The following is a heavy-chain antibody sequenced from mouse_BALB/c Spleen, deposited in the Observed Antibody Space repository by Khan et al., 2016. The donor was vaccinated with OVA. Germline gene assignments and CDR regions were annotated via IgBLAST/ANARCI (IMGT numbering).Heavy chain of an antibody. V-gene: IGHV5-6-4*01. CDR1: GFSFSSYS. CDR3: PRHRSYYGHNPCFDY. CDR2: ISSGGTYT. J-gene: IGHJ2*01. D-gene: IGHD1-1*01. Sequence: EVQLQESGGGLVRPGGSLKLSCAASGFSFSSYSMSWVRQTPEKRLEWVATISSGGTYTYYPDSVKGRFTISRDNAKNTLYLQMSSLKSEDTAMSYIPRHRSYYGHNPCFDYWGQGTTLTVSS.